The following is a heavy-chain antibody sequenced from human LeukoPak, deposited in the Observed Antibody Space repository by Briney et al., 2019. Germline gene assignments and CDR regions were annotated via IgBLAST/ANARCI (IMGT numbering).Heavy chain of an antibody. CDR2: ISAYNGNT. J-gene: IGHJ4*02. CDR1: GYTFTSYG. CDR3: ARDITGTNPDDY. V-gene: IGHV1-18*01. Sequence: ASVKVSCKASGYTFTSYGISWVRQAPGQVLEWMGWISAYNGNTNYAQKLQGRVTMTTDTSTSTAYMELRSLRSDDTAVYYCARDITGTNPDDYWGQGTLVTVSS. D-gene: IGHD1/OR15-1a*01.